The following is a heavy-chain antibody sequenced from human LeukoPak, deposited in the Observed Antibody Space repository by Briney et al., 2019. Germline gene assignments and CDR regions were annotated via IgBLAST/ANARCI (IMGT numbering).Heavy chain of an antibody. V-gene: IGHV4-34*01. J-gene: IGHJ4*02. CDR3: ARGLNDSWTGENY. CDR2: INHSGST. Sequence: PSETLSLTCAVYDGSFSGYYWSWIRQPPGKGLEWIGEINHSGSTNYNPSLKSRVTISLDTSKSQFSLKVRYVTAADTAVYYCARGLNDSWTGENYWGQGTLATVSS. D-gene: IGHD3-3*01. CDR1: DGSFSGYY.